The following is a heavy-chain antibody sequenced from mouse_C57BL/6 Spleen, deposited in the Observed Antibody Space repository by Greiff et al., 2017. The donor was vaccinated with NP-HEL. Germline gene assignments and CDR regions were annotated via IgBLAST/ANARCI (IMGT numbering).Heavy chain of an antibody. CDR3: ARRGGSSGYGVDY. J-gene: IGHJ2*01. CDR2: INPYNGGT. Sequence: EVQLQESGPVLVKPGASVKMSCKASGYTFTDYYMNWVKQSHGKSLEWIGVINPYNGGTSYNQKFKGKATLTVDKSSSTAYMELNSLTSEDSAVYYCARRGGSSGYGVDYWGQGTTLTVSS. D-gene: IGHD3-2*02. CDR1: GYTFTDYY. V-gene: IGHV1-19*01.